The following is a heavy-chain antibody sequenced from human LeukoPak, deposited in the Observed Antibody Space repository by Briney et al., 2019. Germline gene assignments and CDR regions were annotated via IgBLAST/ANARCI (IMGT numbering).Heavy chain of an antibody. Sequence: GGSLRLSCAASGLTGSHNYVSWVRQAPGKGLEWVSAIHTSGDTCYADSVKGRFTISRDTSKNTLYLQINSLRVEDTAVYYCIAFGDSDHWGQGTLVTVSS. V-gene: IGHV3-53*01. CDR2: IHTSGDT. D-gene: IGHD4-17*01. CDR3: IAFGDSDH. CDR1: GLTGSHNY. J-gene: IGHJ4*02.